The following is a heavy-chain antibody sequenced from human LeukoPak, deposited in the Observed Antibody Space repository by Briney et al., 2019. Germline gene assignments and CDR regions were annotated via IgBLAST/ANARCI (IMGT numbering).Heavy chain of an antibody. Sequence: GGSLRLSCAASGFTFSSYWMSRVRQAPGKGLEWVANIKQDGSEKYYVDSVKGRFTISRDNAKNSLYLQMNSLRAEDTAVYYCARDGPPTGDWFDPWGQGTLVTVSS. CDR3: ARDGPPTGDWFDP. D-gene: IGHD4-17*01. J-gene: IGHJ5*02. CDR2: IKQDGSEK. CDR1: GFTFSSYW. V-gene: IGHV3-7*04.